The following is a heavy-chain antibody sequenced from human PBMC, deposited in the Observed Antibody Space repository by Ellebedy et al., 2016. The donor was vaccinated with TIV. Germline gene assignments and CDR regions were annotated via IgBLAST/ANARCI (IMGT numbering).Heavy chain of an antibody. CDR1: GGSVNTSSYY. CDR2: VYHTGST. J-gene: IGHJ4*02. Sequence: SETLSLTXTVSGGSVNTSSYYWGLIRQPPGKGLEWIANVYHTGSTYYNPSLKSRVTISLDTSKNELSLKLRSVTAADTAVYYCARIRSYIDYWGQGALVTVSS. V-gene: IGHV4-39*01. D-gene: IGHD6-19*01. CDR3: ARIRSYIDY.